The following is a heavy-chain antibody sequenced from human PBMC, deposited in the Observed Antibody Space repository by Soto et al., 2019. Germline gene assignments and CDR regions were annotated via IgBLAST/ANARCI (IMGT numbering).Heavy chain of an antibody. D-gene: IGHD3-16*01. V-gene: IGHV2-5*01. Sequence: SGPTLVNPRQTLTLTCTFSGFSLSTTGVGVSCIRQPPGKALEWLALIYWHDYERYSPSLKSRLTITKDTSKNQVVLTMTNMDPVDTATYYCAHRGGATVGLYYFDYWGQGALVTVSS. CDR2: IYWHDYE. CDR1: GFSLSTTGVG. J-gene: IGHJ4*02. CDR3: AHRGGATVGLYYFDY.